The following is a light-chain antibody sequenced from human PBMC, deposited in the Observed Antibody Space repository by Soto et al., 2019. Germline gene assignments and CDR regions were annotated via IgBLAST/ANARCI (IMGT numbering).Light chain of an antibody. CDR1: SSNIGSNR. CDR3: AGWDDSVNGWV. V-gene: IGLV1-44*01. Sequence: QSVLTQPPSASGTPGQRVTISCSGSSSNIGSNRVYWYQQLPGAAPKLLIYSNNQRPSGVPVRFSGSKSGTSASLAISGLQSEDEADYSCAGWDDSVNGWVFGGGTKLTVL. J-gene: IGLJ3*02. CDR2: SNN.